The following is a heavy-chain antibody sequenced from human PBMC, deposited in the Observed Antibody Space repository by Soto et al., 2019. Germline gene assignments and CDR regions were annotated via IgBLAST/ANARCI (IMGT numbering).Heavy chain of an antibody. CDR3: ASVDPRDPYHFCSGYGAFDI. CDR1: GFTFSDYY. V-gene: IGHV3-11*06. Sequence: PGGSLRLSCAASGFTFSDYYMSWIRQAPGKGLEWVSYISSSSSYTNYADSVKGRFTISRDNAKNSLYLQMNSLRAEDTAVYYCASVDPRDPYHFCSGYGAFDIWGQGTMVTVSS. J-gene: IGHJ3*02. CDR2: ISSSSSYT. D-gene: IGHD3-3*01.